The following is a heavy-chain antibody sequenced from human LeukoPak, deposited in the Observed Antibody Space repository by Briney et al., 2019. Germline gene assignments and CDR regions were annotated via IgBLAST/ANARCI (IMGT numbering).Heavy chain of an antibody. D-gene: IGHD5-18*01. CDR3: GRGGGYSYGPH. CDR1: GITFRSYW. CDR2: INTDGSSI. V-gene: IGHV3-74*03. J-gene: IGHJ4*02. Sequence: PGGSLRLSCAASGITFRSYWMHWVRQAPGKGLVWVSRINTDGSSITYSDSVKGRFTISRDNAKNTLYLQMNSVRAEDTAVYYCGRGGGYSYGPHWGQGTLVTVSS.